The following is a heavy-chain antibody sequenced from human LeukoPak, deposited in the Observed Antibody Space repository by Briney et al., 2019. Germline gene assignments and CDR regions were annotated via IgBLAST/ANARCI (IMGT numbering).Heavy chain of an antibody. CDR2: IKQDGSEK. D-gene: IGHD3-10*01. Sequence: GGSLRLSCAASGFTFSSYWMSWVRQAPGKGLEWVANIKQDGSEKYYVDSVKGRFTISRDNSKNTLYLQMNSLRAEDTAVYYCARDQYYGSGSYYYYYYYMDVWGKGTTVTISS. J-gene: IGHJ6*03. CDR3: ARDQYYGSGSYYYYYYYMDV. CDR1: GFTFSSYW. V-gene: IGHV3-7*01.